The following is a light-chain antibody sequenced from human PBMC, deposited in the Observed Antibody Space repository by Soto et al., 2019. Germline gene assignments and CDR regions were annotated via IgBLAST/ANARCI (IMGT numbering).Light chain of an antibody. J-gene: IGLJ1*01. CDR1: SSDFGGYNY. CDR3: SSYTYSSTVV. CDR2: GDN. Sequence: QSVLTQPASVSGSPGQSISISCAGISSDFGGYNYVSWYQQHPGKVPKLLIYGDNNRPSGVSTRFSGSKSGNTASLTISGLRAEDEADYYCSSYTYSSTVVFGTGTKVTV. V-gene: IGLV2-14*01.